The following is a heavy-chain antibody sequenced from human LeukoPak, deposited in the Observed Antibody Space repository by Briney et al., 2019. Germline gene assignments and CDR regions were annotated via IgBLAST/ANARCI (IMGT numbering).Heavy chain of an antibody. CDR2: IYYSGST. J-gene: IGHJ3*02. CDR1: GGSISSSSYY. V-gene: IGHV4-39*02. D-gene: IGHD1-26*01. Sequence: SETLSLTCTVSGGSISSSSYYWGWIRQPPGKGLEWIGSIYYSGSTYYNPTLKSRVTISVDTSKNQFSLKLSSVTAADTAVYYCARESGGSHDAFDIWGQGTMVTVSS. CDR3: ARESGGSHDAFDI.